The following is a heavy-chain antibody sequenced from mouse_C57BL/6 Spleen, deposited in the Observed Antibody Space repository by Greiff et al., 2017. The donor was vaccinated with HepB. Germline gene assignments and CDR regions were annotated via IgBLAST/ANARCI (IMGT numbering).Heavy chain of an antibody. CDR3: ANGDYDGNYGGSAMDY. D-gene: IGHD2-3*01. CDR2: INPSSGYT. CDR1: TYTFTSYT. V-gene: IGHV1-4*01. Sequence: QVQLKQSGAELARPGASVKMSCKASTYTFTSYTMHWVKQRPGQGLEWIGYINPSSGYTKYNQKFKDKATLTADKSSSTAYMQLSSLTSEDSAVYYCANGDYDGNYGGSAMDYWGQGTSVTVSS. J-gene: IGHJ4*01.